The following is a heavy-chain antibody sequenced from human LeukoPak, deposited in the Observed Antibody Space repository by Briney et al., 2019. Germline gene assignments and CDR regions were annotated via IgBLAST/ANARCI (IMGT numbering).Heavy chain of an antibody. V-gene: IGHV1-8*03. CDR3: ARGAGIYYVWGSYRLANWFDP. CDR1: GYTFTSYD. Sequence: ASVKVSCKASGYTFTSYDINWVRQATGQGLEWMGWMNPNSGNTGYAQKFQGRVTITRNTSISTAYMELSSLRSEDTAVYYCARGAGIYYVWGSYRLANWFDPWGQGTLVTVSS. J-gene: IGHJ5*02. CDR2: MNPNSGNT. D-gene: IGHD3-16*02.